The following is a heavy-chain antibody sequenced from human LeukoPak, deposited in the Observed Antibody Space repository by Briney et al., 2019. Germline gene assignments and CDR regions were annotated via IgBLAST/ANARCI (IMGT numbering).Heavy chain of an antibody. CDR2: IYYSGST. CDR1: GGSISSYY. D-gene: IGHD3-22*01. CDR3: ARYPHYYDTSGYFGRGAFDI. V-gene: IGHV4-59*01. Sequence: SETLSLTCTVSGGSISSYYWSWIRQPPGKGLEWIGYIYYSGSTNYNPSLKSQVTISVDTSKNQFSLKLSSVTAADTAVYYCARYPHYYDTSGYFGRGAFDIWGQGTMVTVSS. J-gene: IGHJ3*02.